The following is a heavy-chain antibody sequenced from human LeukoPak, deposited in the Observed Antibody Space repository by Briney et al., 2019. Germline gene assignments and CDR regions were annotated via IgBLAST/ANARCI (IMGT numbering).Heavy chain of an antibody. CDR2: ISGSGGST. Sequence: GGSLRLSCAASGFTFSSYAMSWVRQAPGKGLEWVSAISGSGGSTYYADSVKGRFTISRDNSKNTLYLQMNSLRAEDTAVYYCANWVVTAIRRHNYYYYGMDVWGQGTTVTVSS. CDR3: ANWVVTAIRRHNYYYYGMDV. V-gene: IGHV3-23*01. CDR1: GFTFSSYA. D-gene: IGHD2-21*02. J-gene: IGHJ6*02.